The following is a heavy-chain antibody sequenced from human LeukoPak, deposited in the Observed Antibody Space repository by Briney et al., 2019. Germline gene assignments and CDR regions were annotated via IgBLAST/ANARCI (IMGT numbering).Heavy chain of an antibody. CDR3: ARVLEQWLVIFDY. Sequence: GASVKVSCKASGYTFTGYYMHWVRQAPGQELEWMGWINPNSGGTNYAQKFQGRVTMTRDTSISTAYMELSRLRSDDTAVYYCARVLEQWLVIFDYWAREPWSPSPQ. CDR2: INPNSGGT. V-gene: IGHV1-2*02. D-gene: IGHD6-19*01. J-gene: IGHJ4*02. CDR1: GYTFTGYY.